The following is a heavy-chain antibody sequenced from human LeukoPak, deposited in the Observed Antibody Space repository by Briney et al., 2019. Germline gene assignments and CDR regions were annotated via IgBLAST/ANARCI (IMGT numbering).Heavy chain of an antibody. CDR2: IYHSGST. Sequence: PSQTLSLTCAVSGGSISSGGYSWSWIRQPPGKGLEWIGYIYHSGSTYYNPSLKSRVTISVDRSKNQFSLKLSSVTAADTAVYYCARGAGSTIAVAGGLPIDYWGQGTLVTVSS. CDR1: GGSISSGGYS. D-gene: IGHD6-19*01. J-gene: IGHJ4*02. V-gene: IGHV4-30-2*01. CDR3: ARGAGSTIAVAGGLPIDY.